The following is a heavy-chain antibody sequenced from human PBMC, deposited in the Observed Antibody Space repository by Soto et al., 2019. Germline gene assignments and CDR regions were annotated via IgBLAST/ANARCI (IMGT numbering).Heavy chain of an antibody. J-gene: IGHJ6*03. CDR1: GFTFSNYW. CDR2: INSDGSVS. V-gene: IGHV3-74*01. CDR3: ARRDCVGGTCYSLAGSFYYYMDV. Sequence: EEQLVESGGGLVQPGGSLRLSCAASGFTFSNYWMYWVRQAPGKGLGWVSRINSDGSVSSYADSVKGRLTISRDNVKNSLYMQMDSLRAEETAVYNCARRDCVGGTCYSLAGSFYYYMDVWGKGTTVTVFS. D-gene: IGHD2-15*01.